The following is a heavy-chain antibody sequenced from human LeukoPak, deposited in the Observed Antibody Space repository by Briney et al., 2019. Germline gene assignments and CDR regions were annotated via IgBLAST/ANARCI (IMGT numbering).Heavy chain of an antibody. D-gene: IGHD1-26*01. Sequence: PGGSLRLSCAASGFTFRSYSMNWVRQAPGKGLEWVSSISTSSSYMFHAGSVKGRFTISRDNAKNSLYLQKNSLRAEDTAVYYCARDPYSGTYGDTYYYYMDVWGKGTTVTISS. CDR3: ARDPYSGTYGDTYYYYMDV. V-gene: IGHV3-21*01. CDR2: ISTSSSYM. CDR1: GFTFRSYS. J-gene: IGHJ6*03.